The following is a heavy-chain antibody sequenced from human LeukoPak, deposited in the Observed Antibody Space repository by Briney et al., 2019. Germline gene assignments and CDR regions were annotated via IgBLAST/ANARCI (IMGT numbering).Heavy chain of an antibody. V-gene: IGHV5-51*01. D-gene: IGHD6-13*01. J-gene: IGHJ4*02. CDR2: IYPGDSDT. Sequence: GESLKISCKGSGYSFTSYWIGWVRQIPGKGLEGMGIIYPGDSDTRYSPSFQGQVTLSADTSIGTAYLQWSSLKSSDTAMYYCARHERAAAAPSDYWGQGTLVTVSS. CDR1: GYSFTSYW. CDR3: ARHERAAAAPSDY.